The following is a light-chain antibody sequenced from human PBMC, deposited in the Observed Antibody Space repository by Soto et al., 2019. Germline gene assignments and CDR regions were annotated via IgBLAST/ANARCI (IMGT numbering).Light chain of an antibody. V-gene: IGKV3-20*01. CDR3: QQYGSSLFT. CDR1: QSVSSSY. Sequence: EIVLTQSPGTLSLSPGERATLSCRASQSVSSSYLAWYQRKPGQAPRLLIYGASSRATGIPDRFSGSGSGTDFTLTISSLEPEDFAVYYCQQYGSSLFTFGPGTKVDIK. CDR2: GAS. J-gene: IGKJ3*01.